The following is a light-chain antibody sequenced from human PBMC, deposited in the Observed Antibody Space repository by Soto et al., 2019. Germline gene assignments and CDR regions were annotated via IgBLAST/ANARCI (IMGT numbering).Light chain of an antibody. J-gene: IGLJ1*01. CDR2: EDY. V-gene: IGLV2-23*01. CDR3: SSHAGFNTPYV. CDR1: STDVENYNF. Sequence: QSALTQPASVSGSPGQSITIACTGISTDVENYNFVSWYQQHPGKVPKLMIYEDYKRPSGVSNRFSGSKSGNTASLTISGLQAEDEAEYYCSSHAGFNTPYVFATGAKLTVL.